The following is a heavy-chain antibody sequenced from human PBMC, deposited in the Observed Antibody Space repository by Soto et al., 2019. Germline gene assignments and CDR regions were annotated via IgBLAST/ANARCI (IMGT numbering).Heavy chain of an antibody. CDR1: GESISSSSYY. CDR3: ARQRTTVVTQAYFDH. CDR2: IYYSGRT. V-gene: IGHV4-39*01. J-gene: IGHJ4*02. Sequence: SETLSLTCIVSGESISSSSYYWGWIRQPPGKGLEWIGSIYYSGRTYYNPSFKSRVTISIDTSKNQFPLKLSSVTATDTAVYYCARQRTTVVTQAYFDHWGQGALVTVSS. D-gene: IGHD2-21*02.